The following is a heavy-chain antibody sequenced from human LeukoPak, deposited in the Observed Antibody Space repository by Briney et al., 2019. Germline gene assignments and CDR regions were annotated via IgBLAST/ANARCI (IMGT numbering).Heavy chain of an antibody. J-gene: IGHJ4*02. V-gene: IGHV4-61*01. Sequence: SETLSLTCAVSGGPVSRGSNYWSWIWQPPAKRLEWIGYHYYSGRTNYNPPLNSRVTISLNTFKNQCSLNLSFVTAADNAVYYCEIVEGSWRGAGCYPFSFDDGSQGNLVTVSS. D-gene: IGHD2-15*01. CDR2: HYYSGRT. CDR1: GGPVSRGSNY. CDR3: EIVEGSWRGAGCYPFSFDD.